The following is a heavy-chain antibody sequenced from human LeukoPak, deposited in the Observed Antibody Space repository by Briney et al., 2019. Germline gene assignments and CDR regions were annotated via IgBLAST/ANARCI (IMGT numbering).Heavy chain of an antibody. V-gene: IGHV4-59*01. CDR3: ASRGSGYRYFQH. D-gene: IGHD5-12*01. J-gene: IGHJ1*01. Sequence: SETLSLTCTVSGGSISSYYWSWIRQPPGKGLEWIGYIYYSGSTNYNPSLKSRVTISADTSKNQFSLKLSSMTAADTAVYYCASRGSGYRYFQHWGQGTLVTVSS. CDR2: IYYSGST. CDR1: GGSISSYY.